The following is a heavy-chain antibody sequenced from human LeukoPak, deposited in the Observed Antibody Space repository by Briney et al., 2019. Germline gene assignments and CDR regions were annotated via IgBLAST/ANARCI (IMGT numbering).Heavy chain of an antibody. CDR2: INPSGGST. J-gene: IGHJ4*02. Sequence: ASVKVSCKASGYTFTSYYMHWVRQAPGQGLEWMGMINPSGGSTSYAQKFQGRVTMTRDTSTSTVYMELSSLRSEYTAVYYCARERGSVAATRVLGYWGQGTLVTVSS. D-gene: IGHD2-15*01. CDR3: ARERGSVAATRVLGY. CDR1: GYTFTSYY. V-gene: IGHV1-46*01.